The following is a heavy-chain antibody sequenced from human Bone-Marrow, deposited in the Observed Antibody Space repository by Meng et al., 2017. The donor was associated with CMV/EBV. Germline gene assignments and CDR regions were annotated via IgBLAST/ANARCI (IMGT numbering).Heavy chain of an antibody. CDR2: ISGGGGST. V-gene: IGHV3-23*01. CDR3: ARESGELPARSGYYLYP. CDR1: GFTLSSYA. D-gene: IGHD3-3*01. J-gene: IGHJ5*02. Sequence: GGSLRRSCAASGFTLSSYAMSWVRQTPGKGLEWVSVISGGGGSTYYADSVKGRFTISRDNAKNSLYLQMSSLRAEDTAVYYCARESGELPARSGYYLYPWGQGTLVTVSS.